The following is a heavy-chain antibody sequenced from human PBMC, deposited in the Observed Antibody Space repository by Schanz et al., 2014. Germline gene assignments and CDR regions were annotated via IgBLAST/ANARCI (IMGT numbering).Heavy chain of an antibody. CDR3: ARPPHDSSGYYPFDY. Sequence: DVHLLESGGGLVQPGGSLRLSCAASGFTFSSYSMNWVRQAPGKGLEWVAYISSSSSTIHYADSVKGRFTISRDNAKNSLYLQMDSLRAEDTAVYYCARPPHDSSGYYPFDYWGQGTLVSVSS. J-gene: IGHJ4*02. V-gene: IGHV3-48*01. CDR2: ISSSSSTI. D-gene: IGHD3-22*01. CDR1: GFTFSSYS.